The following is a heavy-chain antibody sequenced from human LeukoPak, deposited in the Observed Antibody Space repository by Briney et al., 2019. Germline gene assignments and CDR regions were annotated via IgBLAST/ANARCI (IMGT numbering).Heavy chain of an antibody. CDR1: GFTFSNYW. Sequence: PGGSLRLSCAASGFTFSNYWMSWVRQAPGKGLEWVATMNQDGSEKYYMDSLEGRFIISRDNAKNSLHLQMNSLRAEDTAVYYCAKDPTDFDSSGQTYFDYWGQGTLVTVSS. CDR3: AKDPTDFDSSGQTYFDY. V-gene: IGHV3-7*03. CDR2: MNQDGSEK. D-gene: IGHD3-22*01. J-gene: IGHJ4*02.